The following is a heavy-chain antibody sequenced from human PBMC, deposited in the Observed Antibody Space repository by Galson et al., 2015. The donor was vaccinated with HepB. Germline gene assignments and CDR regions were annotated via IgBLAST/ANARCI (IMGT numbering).Heavy chain of an antibody. J-gene: IGHJ4*02. Sequence: SLRLSCAASGNTFSSHGMHWVRQAPGKGLEWVALIWYDGSKDYYADSVKGRFAGSRDNSKNVLNLQMNSLRAEDTAVYYCARYYVNYRAFDYWGQGTLVTVSS. D-gene: IGHD3-16*01. CDR1: GNTFSSHG. V-gene: IGHV3-33*04. CDR2: IWYDGSKD. CDR3: ARYYVNYRAFDY.